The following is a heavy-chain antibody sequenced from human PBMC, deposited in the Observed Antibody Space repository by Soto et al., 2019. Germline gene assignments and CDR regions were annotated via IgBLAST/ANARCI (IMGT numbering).Heavy chain of an antibody. CDR1: GGSISSGNYY. J-gene: IGHJ4*02. V-gene: IGHV4-30-4*01. D-gene: IGHD6-13*01. CDR2: ISYSGST. CDR3: ARDRGSSWIDY. Sequence: SETLSLTCTVSGGSISSGNYYWSWIRQPPGKGLEWIGFISYSGSTYYSTSLKSRVTISVDTSKSQFSLNLSFVTAADTAVYYCARDRGSSWIDYWGQGTLVTVS.